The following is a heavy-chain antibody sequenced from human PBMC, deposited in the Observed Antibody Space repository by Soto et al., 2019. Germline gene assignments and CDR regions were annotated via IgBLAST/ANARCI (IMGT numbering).Heavy chain of an antibody. CDR1: GFTFNDFE. Sequence: EVQLLESGGGLVQPGGSLRLSCGVSGFTFNDFEMNWVRQAPGKGLEWLAYIDGSGTTKKYADSVRGRSTISRDNPNNSLFLQVSSLRAADTAIYYCARGFGRFNYWGQGTLVSVSS. CDR2: IDGSGTTK. V-gene: IGHV3-48*03. D-gene: IGHD3-10*01. J-gene: IGHJ4*02. CDR3: ARGFGRFNY.